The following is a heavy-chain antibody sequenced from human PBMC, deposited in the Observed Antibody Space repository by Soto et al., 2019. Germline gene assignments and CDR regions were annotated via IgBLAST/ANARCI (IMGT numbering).Heavy chain of an antibody. Sequence: PGGSLRLSCAASGFTFSSYDMHWVRQAPGKGLEWVAVISYDGSNKYYADSVKGRFTISRDSSKNTLYLQMNSLRAEDTAVYYCARDRRYYYDNSGPLDYWGQGTLVTVSS. CDR3: ARDRRYYYDNSGPLDY. CDR1: GFTFSSYD. CDR2: ISYDGSNK. D-gene: IGHD3-22*01. J-gene: IGHJ4*02. V-gene: IGHV3-30-3*01.